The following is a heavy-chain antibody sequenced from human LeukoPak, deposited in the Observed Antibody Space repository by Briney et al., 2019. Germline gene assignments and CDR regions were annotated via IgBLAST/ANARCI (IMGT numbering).Heavy chain of an antibody. V-gene: IGHV1-69*06. CDR1: GGTFSSYA. CDR3: ARGPGTRITIFGVVTVPNWFDP. D-gene: IGHD3-3*01. J-gene: IGHJ5*02. CDR2: IISIFGTA. Sequence: ASVKVSCKASGGTFSSYAISWVRQAPGQGLEWMGGIISIFGTANYAQKFQGRVTITADKSTSTAYMELSSLRSEDTAVYYCARGPGTRITIFGVVTVPNWFDPWGQGTLVTVSS.